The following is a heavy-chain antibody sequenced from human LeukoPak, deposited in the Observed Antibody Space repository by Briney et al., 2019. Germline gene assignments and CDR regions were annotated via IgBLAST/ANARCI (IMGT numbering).Heavy chain of an antibody. Sequence: GGSLRLSCAASGFTFSSYSMNWVRQAPGKGLEWVSYISSSSSTIYYADSVKGRFTISRDNAKNSLYLQMNSLRAEDTAVYYCARVKDGLYGDYNIDYWGQGTLVTVSS. CDR1: GFTFSSYS. J-gene: IGHJ4*02. V-gene: IGHV3-48*04. D-gene: IGHD4-17*01. CDR3: ARVKDGLYGDYNIDY. CDR2: ISSSSSTI.